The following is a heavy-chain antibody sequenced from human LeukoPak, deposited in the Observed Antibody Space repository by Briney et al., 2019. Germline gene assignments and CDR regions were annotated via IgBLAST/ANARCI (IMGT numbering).Heavy chain of an antibody. Sequence: SETLSLTCTVSGGSLITYYWNWIRQPAGKGLEWIGRVYTNGGTNYNPSLKSRLTVSVDTSKNQFSLSLSSVTAADTAVYYCAIGGNSALDVWGQGTTVTVSS. CDR2: VYTNGGT. CDR1: GGSLITYY. V-gene: IGHV4-4*07. CDR3: AIGGNSALDV. D-gene: IGHD4-23*01. J-gene: IGHJ6*02.